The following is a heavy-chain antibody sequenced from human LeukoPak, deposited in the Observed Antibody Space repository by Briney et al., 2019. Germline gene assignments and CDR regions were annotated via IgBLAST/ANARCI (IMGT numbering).Heavy chain of an antibody. Sequence: ASVKVSCKASGYTFTGYYMHWVRQAPGQGLEWMGWINPDSGVTNYPQKFQGRVTMTRDTSSSTAYMELIRLRSDDTAAYYCARDGTFDIWGQGTMVTVSS. CDR3: ARDGTFDI. V-gene: IGHV1-2*02. CDR1: GYTFTGYY. D-gene: IGHD2-15*01. J-gene: IGHJ3*02. CDR2: INPDSGVT.